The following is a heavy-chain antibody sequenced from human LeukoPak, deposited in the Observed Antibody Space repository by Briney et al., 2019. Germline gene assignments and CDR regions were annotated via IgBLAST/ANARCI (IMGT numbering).Heavy chain of an antibody. J-gene: IGHJ6*02. Sequence: GGSLRLSCAASGFTFSSFAMNWVRQAPGKGLEWVSVISGSAGRTYYADSVRGRFTIARDNSKNTLYLQMNSLRAEDTAVYYCATAAVAGNYYYYGMDVWGQGATVTVSS. CDR1: GFTFSSFA. V-gene: IGHV3-23*01. D-gene: IGHD6-19*01. CDR2: ISGSAGRT. CDR3: ATAAVAGNYYYYGMDV.